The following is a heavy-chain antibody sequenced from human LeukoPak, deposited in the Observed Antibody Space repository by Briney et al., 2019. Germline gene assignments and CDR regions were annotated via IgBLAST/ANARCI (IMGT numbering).Heavy chain of an antibody. J-gene: IGHJ4*02. Sequence: SETLSLTCTVSGGSISYFYWSWIRQPAGKGVEWIANVYYNGNTYYSPSLKSRITISVDVSKNQFSLKVTSVTAADTAVYYCASLLVPGNFDYWGQGTLVTVSP. V-gene: IGHV4-59*12. CDR3: ASLLVPGNFDY. CDR1: GGSISYFY. D-gene: IGHD2-8*02. CDR2: VYYNGNT.